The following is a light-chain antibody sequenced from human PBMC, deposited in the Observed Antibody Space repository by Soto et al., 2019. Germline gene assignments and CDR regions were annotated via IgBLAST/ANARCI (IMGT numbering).Light chain of an antibody. CDR2: GAS. V-gene: IGKV3-20*01. Sequence: EIVLTQSPGTLSLSPGERATLSCRASQSVSSSYLARYQQKPGQAPTLLIYGASVRATGIPDRFSGSGSGTDFTLTISRLEPEDFAVFYCQQYDSSPGTFGQGTKVDVK. CDR1: QSVSSSY. CDR3: QQYDSSPGT. J-gene: IGKJ1*01.